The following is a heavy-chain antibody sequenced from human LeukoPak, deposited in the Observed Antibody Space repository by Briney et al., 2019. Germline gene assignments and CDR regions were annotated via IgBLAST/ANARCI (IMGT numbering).Heavy chain of an antibody. J-gene: IGHJ4*02. CDR1: GFTFCDYY. CDR3: ARRYGDYHPFDY. V-gene: IGHV3-11*01. CDR2: ISSSGSTI. Sequence: PGGSLRLSCAASGFTFCDYYMSWIRAAPGKGLEWVSYISSSGSTIYYADSVKGRFTISRDNAKNSLYLQMNSLRAEETAVYHCARRYGDYHPFDYWGQGTLVTVSS. D-gene: IGHD4-17*01.